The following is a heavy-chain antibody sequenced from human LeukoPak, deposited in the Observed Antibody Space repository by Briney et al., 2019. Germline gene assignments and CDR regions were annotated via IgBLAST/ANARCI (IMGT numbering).Heavy chain of an antibody. CDR2: ISYDGSNE. D-gene: IGHD1-14*01. J-gene: IGHJ4*02. V-gene: IGHV3-30*04. CDR3: AKDWGNRFEY. CDR1: GFTFSTYA. Sequence: GGSLRLSCAASGFTFSTYAVHWVRQAPGKGLEWVATISYDGSNEYYPDSVKGRFTISRDNSKNTLYLQMNSLRADDTAVYYCAKDWGNRFEYWGQGTLVTVSS.